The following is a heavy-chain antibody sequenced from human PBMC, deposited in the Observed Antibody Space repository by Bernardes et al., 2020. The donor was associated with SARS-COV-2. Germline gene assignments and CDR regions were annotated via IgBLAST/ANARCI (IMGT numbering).Heavy chain of an antibody. D-gene: IGHD1-26*01. CDR2: LSSSGTT. CDR1: GASMSRFY. V-gene: IGHV4-4*07. J-gene: IGHJ3*02. CDR3: AKDGEVAMGKWDAYDI. Sequence: SETLSLTCNVSGASMSRFYWNWIRQSANKGLEWIGRLSSSGTTNQSPSLRGRLTMSMDRSKNQFFLKLSSVTAADTAVYYCAKDGEVAMGKWDAYDIWSPGTLVTVSS.